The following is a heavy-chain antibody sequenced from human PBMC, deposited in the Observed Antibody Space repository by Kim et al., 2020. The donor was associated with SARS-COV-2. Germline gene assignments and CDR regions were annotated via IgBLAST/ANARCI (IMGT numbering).Heavy chain of an antibody. Sequence: GGSLRLSCAASGFTFSSFSMNWVRQAPGKGLEWVSSISSRSTYISYADSVKGRFTISRDNAKNSLYLQMNSLRAKDTAVYYCARLTYGSGSYWNDYRGQGTLVTVSS. CDR2: ISSRSTYI. CDR1: GFTFSSFS. D-gene: IGHD3-10*01. V-gene: IGHV3-21*01. J-gene: IGHJ4*02. CDR3: ARLTYGSGSYWNDY.